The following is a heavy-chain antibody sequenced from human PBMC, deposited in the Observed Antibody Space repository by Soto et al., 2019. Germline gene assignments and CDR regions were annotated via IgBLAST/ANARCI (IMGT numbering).Heavy chain of an antibody. CDR3: ARAPGGYDFWSGPARNWFDP. CDR1: GFTFSSYS. Sequence: GGSLRLSCAASGFTFSSYSMNWVRQAPGKGLEWVSSISSSSSYIYYADSVKGRFTISRDNAKNSLYLQMNSLRAEDTAVYYCARAPGGYDFWSGPARNWFDPWGQGTLVTVSS. CDR2: ISSSSSYI. D-gene: IGHD3-3*01. J-gene: IGHJ5*02. V-gene: IGHV3-21*01.